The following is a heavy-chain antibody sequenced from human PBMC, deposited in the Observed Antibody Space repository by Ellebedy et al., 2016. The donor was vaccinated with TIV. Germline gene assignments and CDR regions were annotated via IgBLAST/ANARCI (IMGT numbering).Heavy chain of an antibody. J-gene: IGHJ4*02. CDR1: GFTFSSYW. CDR2: IKEDGSEK. V-gene: IGHV3-7*01. Sequence: GESLKISXAASGFTFSSYWMSWVRQAPGKGLEWVANIKEDGSEKHYVDSVKGRFTISRDNAKNSLYLQMNSLGAEDTAVYYCARVQISGYHLFDYWGQGTLVTVSS. D-gene: IGHD3-22*01. CDR3: ARVQISGYHLFDY.